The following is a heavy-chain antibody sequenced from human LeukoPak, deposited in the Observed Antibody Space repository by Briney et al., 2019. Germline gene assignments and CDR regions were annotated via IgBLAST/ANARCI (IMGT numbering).Heavy chain of an antibody. Sequence: ASVKVSCKASGYTFTGYYMHWVRQAPGQGLEWMGWINPNSGGTNYAQKFQGRVTMTRDTSISTAYMELSRLRSDDTAVYYCARDPNSSGLFDYWGQGTLVTASS. CDR1: GYTFTGYY. D-gene: IGHD6-19*01. V-gene: IGHV1-2*02. CDR3: ARDPNSSGLFDY. CDR2: INPNSGGT. J-gene: IGHJ4*02.